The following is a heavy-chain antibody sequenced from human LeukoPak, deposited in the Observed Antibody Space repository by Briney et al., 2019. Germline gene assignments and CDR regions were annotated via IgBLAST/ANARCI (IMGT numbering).Heavy chain of an antibody. CDR1: GGSISGYY. CDR3: ARNSGWYMYDY. D-gene: IGHD6-19*01. Sequence: PSETLSLTCSVSGGSISGYYWSWIRQAPGKGLEWIGYFYSSGNSNSNPSLKSRVTISGDSSRSQLSLRLNSVTAADTAVYYCARNSGWYMYDYWGQGTLVTVSS. CDR2: FYSSGNS. V-gene: IGHV4-59*01. J-gene: IGHJ4*02.